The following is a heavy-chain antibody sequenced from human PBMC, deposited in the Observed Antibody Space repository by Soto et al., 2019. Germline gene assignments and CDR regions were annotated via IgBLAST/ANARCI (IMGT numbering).Heavy chain of an antibody. V-gene: IGHV4-59*01. J-gene: IGHJ5*02. CDR3: AIEGGGYGFFYWFDP. CDR1: GGSISSYY. D-gene: IGHD6-25*01. Sequence: SETLSLTCTVSGGSISSYYWSWIRQPPGKGLEWIGYIYYSGSTNYNPSLKSRVTISVDTSKNQFSLKLSSVTAADTAVYYCAIEGGGYGFFYWFDPWGQGTLVSVSS. CDR2: IYYSGST.